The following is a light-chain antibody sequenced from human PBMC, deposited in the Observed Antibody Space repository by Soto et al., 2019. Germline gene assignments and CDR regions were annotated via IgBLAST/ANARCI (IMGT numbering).Light chain of an antibody. CDR2: TAS. Sequence: EIVMTQSPATLSVSPGEGATLSCRASQSVSNKLAWYQQKPGQAPRLLIHTASIRATNVPARFSGTGSGTEFTLTISSLQSEDFAVYYFQQYYDWPPLTFGGGTKVDIK. CDR1: QSVSNK. CDR3: QQYYDWPPLT. J-gene: IGKJ4*01. V-gene: IGKV3-15*01.